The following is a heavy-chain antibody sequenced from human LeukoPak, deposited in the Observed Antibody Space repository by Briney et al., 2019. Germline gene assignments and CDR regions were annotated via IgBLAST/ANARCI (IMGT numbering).Heavy chain of an antibody. J-gene: IGHJ4*02. CDR3: ARHGYTASHYFLDY. V-gene: IGHV4-4*07. CDR1: SGSINSYY. D-gene: IGHD3-16*01. Sequence: PSETLSLTCTVSSGSINSYYWGWVRQPAGRGLEWIGRIYTTGNTNYNPSLKSRPTMSVDTSKRQFALNLRSVTAADTAIYYCARHGYTASHYFLDYWSQGTLVTVSS. CDR2: IYTTGNT.